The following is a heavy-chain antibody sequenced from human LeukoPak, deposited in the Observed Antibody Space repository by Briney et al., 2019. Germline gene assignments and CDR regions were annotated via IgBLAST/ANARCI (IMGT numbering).Heavy chain of an antibody. CDR3: AREGGIWFGEFPYFDY. CDR2: IYHSGST. V-gene: IGHV4-59*01. J-gene: IGHJ4*02. Sequence: SETLSLTCSVSGVSISGYYWSWIRHPPGKGLEWIGYIYHSGSTDYNPLLKSRVTISVDTSEKQLSLKLTSVTAADTAVYYCAREGGIWFGEFPYFDYWGRGTLVTVSS. CDR1: GVSISGYY. D-gene: IGHD3-10*01.